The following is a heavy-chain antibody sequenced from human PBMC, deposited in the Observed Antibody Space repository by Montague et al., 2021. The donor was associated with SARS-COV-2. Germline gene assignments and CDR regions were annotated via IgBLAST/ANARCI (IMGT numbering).Heavy chain of an antibody. CDR2: KYYSGST. CDR1: GASISSRSYY. J-gene: IGHJ6*02. CDR3: ARVRYYGSGTSLGMDV. D-gene: IGHD3-10*01. V-gene: IGHV4-39*01. Sequence: SETLSLTCTVSGASISSRSYYWGWIRQPPGKGLEWIGSKYYSGSTYYNPTLKSRVTISVDTSKNQFSLKLSSVTAADTAVYYCARVRYYGSGTSLGMDVWGQGTTVTVSS.